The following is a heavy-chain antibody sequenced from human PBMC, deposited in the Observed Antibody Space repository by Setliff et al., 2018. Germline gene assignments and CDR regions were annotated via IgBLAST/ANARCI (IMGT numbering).Heavy chain of an antibody. V-gene: IGHV1-18*01. CDR3: SRLVRYCTKTTCQRASGGEF. D-gene: IGHD2-8*01. J-gene: IGHJ4*02. CDR2: ISSYNDVT. Sequence: ASVKVSCKASAHIFKSYGISWVRQAPGQGLEWVGWISSYNDVTSYAQRFQGRVTLTTDTSTSAAYMELRTLRSDDTAVYYCSRLVRYCTKTTCQRASGGEFWGQGTLVTVSS. CDR1: AHIFKSYG.